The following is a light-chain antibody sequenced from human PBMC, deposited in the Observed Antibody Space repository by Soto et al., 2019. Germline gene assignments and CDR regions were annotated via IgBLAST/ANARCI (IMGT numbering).Light chain of an antibody. J-gene: IGLJ1*01. CDR2: EGS. V-gene: IGLV2-23*01. CDR1: SSDVGSYNL. CDR3: CSYAGRSTYV. Sequence: QSALTQPASVSGSPGQSITISCTGTSSDVGSYNLVSWYQQHPGKAPKLMIYEGSKRPSGVSNRFSGSKSGNTASLTISGLLAEDEADYYCCSYAGRSTYVFGTGTKVTVL.